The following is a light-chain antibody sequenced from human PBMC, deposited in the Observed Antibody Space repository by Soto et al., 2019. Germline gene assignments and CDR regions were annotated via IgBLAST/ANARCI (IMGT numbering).Light chain of an antibody. J-gene: IGLJ1*01. CDR3: GTWDSSLSAGV. CDR2: SNN. V-gene: IGLV1-44*01. Sequence: QSVLTQPPSASGTPGQRVTISCSGSSSNIGTNNVNWYQLLPGTAPKLLIYSNNQRPSGVPDRFSGSKSGTSATLGITGLQTGDEADYYCGTWDSSLSAGVFGTGTKVTVL. CDR1: SSNIGTNN.